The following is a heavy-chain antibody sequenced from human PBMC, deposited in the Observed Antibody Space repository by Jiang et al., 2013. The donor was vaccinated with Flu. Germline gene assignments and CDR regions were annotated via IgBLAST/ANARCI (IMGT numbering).Heavy chain of an antibody. J-gene: IGHJ5*02. V-gene: IGHV3-30*02. CDR3: AKGSPTLIVVISFPIT. Sequence: YYADSVKGRFTISRDNSKNTLYLQMNSLRAEDTAVYYCAKGSPTLIVVISFPITWGQGTLVTVSS. D-gene: IGHD3-22*01.